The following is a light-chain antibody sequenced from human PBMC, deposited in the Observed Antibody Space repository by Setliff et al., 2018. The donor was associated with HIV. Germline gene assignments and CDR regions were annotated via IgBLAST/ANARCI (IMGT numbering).Light chain of an antibody. J-gene: IGLJ1*01. V-gene: IGLV7-43*01. Sequence: QAVVTQEPSLTVSPGGTVTLTCASSSGAVTSGYFPNWFQQKPGQTPRALIYQTDKKYSWTPDRFSGSLLGDKAALTLSGVQPEDEADYYCLLFYGGVHVFGAGTKGTV. CDR2: QTD. CDR1: SGAVTSGYF. CDR3: LLFYGGVHV.